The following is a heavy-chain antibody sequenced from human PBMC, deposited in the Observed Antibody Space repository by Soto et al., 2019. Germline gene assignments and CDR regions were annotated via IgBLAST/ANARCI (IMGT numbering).Heavy chain of an antibody. CDR1: GFAFANYA. J-gene: IGHJ4*02. V-gene: IGHV3-23*01. D-gene: IGHD1-1*01. CDR2: IGGGGGST. CDR3: AKERLGRGADY. Sequence: EVQLLESGGDLVQPGGSLRLSCAASGFAFANYAMTWVRQAPGKGLEWVSTIGGGGGSTYYADPVKGRFTIYRDNSKNTVYLQMNSLRAEDTAVYFCAKERLGRGADYWGQGTLVTVSS.